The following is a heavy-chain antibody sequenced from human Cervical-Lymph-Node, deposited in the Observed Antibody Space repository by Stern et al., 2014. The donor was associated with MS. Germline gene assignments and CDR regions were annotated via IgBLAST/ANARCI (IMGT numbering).Heavy chain of an antibody. CDR2: ISSDGSYI. CDR1: GFTFSSYS. J-gene: IGHJ4*02. Sequence: EVQLVESGGGLVKPGGSLRLSCAASGFTFSSYSMNWVRQAPGKGLEWVASISSDGSYIYDADSLKGLFTISRDNAKNSLYLQMNSLRAEDTAVYYCARGRGGNYRYYFDYWGQGTLVTVSS. V-gene: IGHV3-21*02. D-gene: IGHD4-23*01. CDR3: ARGRGGNYRYYFDY.